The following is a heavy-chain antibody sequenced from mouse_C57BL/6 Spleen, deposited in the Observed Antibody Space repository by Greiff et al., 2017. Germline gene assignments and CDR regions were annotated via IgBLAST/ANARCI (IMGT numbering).Heavy chain of an antibody. CDR1: GYSFTGYY. CDR3: ARDGDLTYYYAMDY. V-gene: IGHV1-42*01. J-gene: IGHJ4*01. CDR2: INPSTGGT. Sequence: EVKLQESGPELVKPGASVKISCKASGYSFTGYYMNWVKQSPEKSLEWIGEINPSTGGTTYNQKFKAKATLTVDKSSSTAYMQLKSLTSEDSAVYYCARDGDLTYYYAMDYWGQGTSVTVSS.